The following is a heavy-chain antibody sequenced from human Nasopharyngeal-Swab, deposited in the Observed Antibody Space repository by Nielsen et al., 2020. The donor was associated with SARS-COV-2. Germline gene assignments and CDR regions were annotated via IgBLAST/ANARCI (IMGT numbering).Heavy chain of an antibody. J-gene: IGHJ5*02. V-gene: IGHV1-3*01. Sequence: ASVKVSCKASGYTFTSYAMHWVRQAPGQRLEWMGWINAGNGNTKYSQKFQGRVTITRDTSASTAYMELSSLRSEDTAVYYCARDRNVLRYIDWLGWFDPWGQGTLDTVSS. D-gene: IGHD3-9*01. CDR1: GYTFTSYA. CDR2: INAGNGNT. CDR3: ARDRNVLRYIDWLGWFDP.